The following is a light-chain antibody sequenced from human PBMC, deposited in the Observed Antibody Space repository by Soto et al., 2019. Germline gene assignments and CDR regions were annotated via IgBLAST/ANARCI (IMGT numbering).Light chain of an antibody. CDR2: AAT. Sequence: DIQMTQSPSSLSASVGDRVTITCRASQYIGKYLNWYQQRPGKAPRVLIYAATTLKSGVASRFSGSGSGTDFSLTISSLHPEDSATYYCQQSYTSFYTFGPGTRVDF. CDR1: QYIGKY. V-gene: IGKV1-39*01. J-gene: IGKJ3*01. CDR3: QQSYTSFYT.